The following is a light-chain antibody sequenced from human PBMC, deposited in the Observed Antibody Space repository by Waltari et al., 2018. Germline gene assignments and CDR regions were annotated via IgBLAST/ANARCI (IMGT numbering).Light chain of an antibody. V-gene: IGLV2-14*03. CDR3: CSLTSSRTVI. J-gene: IGLJ2*01. CDR2: DVA. Sequence: QSALTQPASVSESPGQSITISCTGTTGDVGAYNYVSWYQQLPGKAPKLLIYDVANPPSGVSDRFPGPKSGHTASLFISGPQAEDEADYYCCSLTSSRTVIFGGGTKLTVL. CDR1: TGDVGAYNY.